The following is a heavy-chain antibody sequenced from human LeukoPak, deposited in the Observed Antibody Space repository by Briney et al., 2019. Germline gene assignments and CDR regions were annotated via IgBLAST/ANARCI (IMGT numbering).Heavy chain of an antibody. CDR3: ARPTTVQLERRNAFDI. J-gene: IGHJ3*02. D-gene: IGHD1-1*01. CDR2: ISSTSSYI. Sequence: GGSLRLSCAASGFTFSSYSMNWVRQAPGKGLEWVSSISSTSSYIYYADSMKGRFTISRDNAKNSLYLQMNSLRAEDTAVYYCARPTTVQLERRNAFDIWGQGTMVTVSS. CDR1: GFTFSSYS. V-gene: IGHV3-21*01.